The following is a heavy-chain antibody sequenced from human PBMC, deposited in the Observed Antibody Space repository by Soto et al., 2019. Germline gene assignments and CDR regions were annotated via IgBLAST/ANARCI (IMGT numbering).Heavy chain of an antibody. J-gene: IGHJ6*02. D-gene: IGHD3-3*01. CDR3: TKRRNVLRFLEWSSGMEV. Sequence: GGSLRLSCAASGFTFSNYGMHWVRQAPGKGLEWVAFISDEGSNKYYADSMKGRFTMSRDNSKRTLYLQMSSLRVEDTAVYYCTKRRNVLRFLEWSSGMEVWGQGTTVTVSS. V-gene: IGHV3-30*18. CDR1: GFTFSNYG. CDR2: ISDEGSNK.